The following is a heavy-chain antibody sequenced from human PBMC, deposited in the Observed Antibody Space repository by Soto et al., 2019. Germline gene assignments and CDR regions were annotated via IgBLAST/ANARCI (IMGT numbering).Heavy chain of an antibody. Sequence: XSVKVSCKASGYTFTSYDINWVRQATGQGLEWMGWMNPNSGNTGYAQKFQGRVTMTRNTSISTAYMELSSLRSEDTAVYYCAREDYDYVWGSYRYTDYWGQGTLVTVSS. V-gene: IGHV1-8*01. CDR2: MNPNSGNT. D-gene: IGHD3-16*02. CDR3: AREDYDYVWGSYRYTDY. J-gene: IGHJ4*02. CDR1: GYTFTSYD.